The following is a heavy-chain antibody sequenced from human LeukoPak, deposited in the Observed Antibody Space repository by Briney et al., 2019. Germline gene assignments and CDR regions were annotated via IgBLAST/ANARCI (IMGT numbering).Heavy chain of an antibody. V-gene: IGHV4-59*01. CDR3: ALSLGFGELLVDY. D-gene: IGHD3-10*01. CDR2: IYYSGST. CDR1: GGSISSYY. Sequence: PSETLSLTCTVSGGSISSYYWSWIRQPPGKGLEWIGYIYYSGSTNYNPSRKSRVNISVGTSKNHFSLKLSSVTAADTAEYYCALSLGFGELLVDYWGQGTLVTVSS. J-gene: IGHJ4*02.